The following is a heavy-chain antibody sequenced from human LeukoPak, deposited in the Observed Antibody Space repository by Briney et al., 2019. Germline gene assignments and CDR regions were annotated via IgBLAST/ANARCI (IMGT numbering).Heavy chain of an antibody. CDR3: ARDGSWGDYQFYFYMDV. Sequence: PGGSLRLSCEASGFTFGSFAMSWVRQAPGKGLEWLSGISASGHYIYQADSVKGRFTISRDNSKNTLYIEMNSLRAEDTAVYYCARDGSWGDYQFYFYMDVWGKGTTVNVSS. CDR2: ISASGHYI. CDR1: GFTFGSFA. V-gene: IGHV3-23*01. D-gene: IGHD2-2*01. J-gene: IGHJ6*03.